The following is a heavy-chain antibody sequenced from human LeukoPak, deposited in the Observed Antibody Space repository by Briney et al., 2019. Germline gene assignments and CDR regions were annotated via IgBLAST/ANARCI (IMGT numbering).Heavy chain of an antibody. J-gene: IGHJ6*03. V-gene: IGHV1-2*02. D-gene: IGHD3-16*01. Sequence: ASVKVSCKASGYTFTGYYMHWVRQAPGQGLEWMGWINPNSGGTNYAQKFQGRVTMTRDTSISTAYMELSRLRSDDTAVYYCARKGDYYYYYYYMDVWGKGTTVTVSS. CDR3: ARKGDYYYYYYYMDV. CDR1: GYTFTGYY. CDR2: INPNSGGT.